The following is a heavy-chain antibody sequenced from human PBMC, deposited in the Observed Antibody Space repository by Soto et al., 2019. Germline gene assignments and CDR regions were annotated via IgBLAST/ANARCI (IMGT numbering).Heavy chain of an antibody. CDR3: ARVYCSGGSCYRSDY. D-gene: IGHD2-15*01. V-gene: IGHV1-18*01. CDR1: GYTFTSYG. CDR2: ISAYNGNT. Sequence: QVQLVQSGAEVKKPGASVKVSCKASGYTFTSYGISWVRQAPGQGLEWMGWISAYNGNTNHAQKLQGRVTMTTDTSTSTAYMELRSLRSDDTAVYYCARVYCSGGSCYRSDYWGQGTLVTVSS. J-gene: IGHJ4*02.